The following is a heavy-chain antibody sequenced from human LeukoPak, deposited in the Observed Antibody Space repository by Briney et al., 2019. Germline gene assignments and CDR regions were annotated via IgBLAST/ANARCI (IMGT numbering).Heavy chain of an antibody. V-gene: IGHV4-61*01. Sequence: PSETLSLTCTVSGGSFSSGSYYWSWIRQPPGKGLEWIGYIYYSGSTNYNPSLKSRATISVDTSKNQFSLKLSSVTAADTAVYHCAREAMYSYGNNFDYWGQGTLVTVSS. CDR2: IYYSGST. CDR3: AREAMYSYGNNFDY. D-gene: IGHD5-18*01. CDR1: GGSFSSGSYY. J-gene: IGHJ4*02.